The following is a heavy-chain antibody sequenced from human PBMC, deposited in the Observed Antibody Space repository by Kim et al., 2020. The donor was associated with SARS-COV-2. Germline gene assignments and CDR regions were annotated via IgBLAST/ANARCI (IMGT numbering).Heavy chain of an antibody. CDR3: ARGSRRGGTQIYYGLDV. Sequence: SETRSLTCAVSGDSISSGDCWSWVRQPPGKGLEWIGEVYYSGSTMYNPSLRSRVTVSLDKSKSQFSLKVTSVTAADTAVYYCARGSRRGGTQIYYGLDVWGQGTTVNVSS. D-gene: IGHD2-15*01. CDR2: VYYSGST. CDR1: GDSISSGDC. V-gene: IGHV4-4*02. J-gene: IGHJ6*02.